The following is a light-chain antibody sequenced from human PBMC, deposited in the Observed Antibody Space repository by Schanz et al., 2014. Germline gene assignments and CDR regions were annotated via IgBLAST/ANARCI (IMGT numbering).Light chain of an antibody. J-gene: IGKJ4*01. CDR2: GTS. V-gene: IGKV3-20*01. CDR3: QHYGNWPLT. CDR1: QSVSNF. Sequence: ETVMTQSPGTLSLSAGERATLSCRSSQSVSNFLAWHQQKPGQAPRLLIYGTSIRATGIPDRFSGSGSGTDFTLTISRLEPEDFAVYYCQHYGNWPLTFGGGTKVEIK.